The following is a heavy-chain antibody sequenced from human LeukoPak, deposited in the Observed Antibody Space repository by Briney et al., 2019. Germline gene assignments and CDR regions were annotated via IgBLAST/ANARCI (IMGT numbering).Heavy chain of an antibody. CDR1: GGSISNYY. CDR3: ARGPDGSGYYPFDY. D-gene: IGHD3-22*01. V-gene: IGHV4-4*07. Sequence: SETLSLTCTVSGGSISNYYWSWLRQPAGKGLEWIGRIYNSGSDNYNPSLTSRVTMSVDTSKNQFSLKLSSATAADTAVYYCARGPDGSGYYPFDYWGQGTLVTVSS. CDR2: IYNSGSD. J-gene: IGHJ4*02.